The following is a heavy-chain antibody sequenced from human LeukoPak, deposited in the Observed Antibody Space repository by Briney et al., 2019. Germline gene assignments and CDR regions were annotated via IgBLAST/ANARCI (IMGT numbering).Heavy chain of an antibody. D-gene: IGHD2-15*01. CDR1: GFTFSSYW. J-gene: IGHJ4*02. V-gene: IGHV3-30-3*01. CDR3: ARDRGWSYYFDY. Sequence: GGSLRLSCAASGFTFSSYWMSWVRQAPGKGLEWVAVISYDGSNKYYADSVKGRFTISRDNSKNTLYLQMNSLRAEDTAVYYCARDRGWSYYFDYWGQGTLVTVSS. CDR2: ISYDGSNK.